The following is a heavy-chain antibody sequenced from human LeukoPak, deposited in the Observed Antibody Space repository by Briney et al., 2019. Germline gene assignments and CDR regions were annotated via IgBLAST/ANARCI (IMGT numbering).Heavy chain of an antibody. Sequence: GASVKVSCKASGYTFTNYNIDWVRQATGQGPEWMGWMNPNSGNTGYAQKFQGRVTMTRDTSISTAYMELSSLRSEDTAVYYCARSRSYGSGSYYSWDAFDIWGQGTMVTVSS. J-gene: IGHJ3*02. CDR1: GYTFTNYN. D-gene: IGHD3-10*01. V-gene: IGHV1-8*01. CDR3: ARSRSYGSGSYYSWDAFDI. CDR2: MNPNSGNT.